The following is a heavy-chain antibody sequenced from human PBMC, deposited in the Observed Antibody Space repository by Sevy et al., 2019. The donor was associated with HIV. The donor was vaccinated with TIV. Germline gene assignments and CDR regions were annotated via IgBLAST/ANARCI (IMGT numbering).Heavy chain of an antibody. V-gene: IGHV3-66*01. CDR2: IYSGGPR. Sequence: GESLKISCAASGFTVSSDYMTWVRQAPGKGLEWVSVIYSGGPRYYADFVKGRFTISIDNSKNTVYLKMNSLRAEDTAVYYCARESSSTWQAGYYGMAVWGQGTTVTVSS. J-gene: IGHJ6*02. D-gene: IGHD6-13*01. CDR3: ARESSSTWQAGYYGMAV. CDR1: GFTVSSDY.